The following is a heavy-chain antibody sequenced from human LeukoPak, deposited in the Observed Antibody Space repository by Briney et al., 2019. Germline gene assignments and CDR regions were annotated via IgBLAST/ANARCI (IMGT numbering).Heavy chain of an antibody. CDR3: ARDGLIWFGEFI. CDR1: GGSFSGYY. Sequence: SETLSLTCAVDGGSFSGYYWSWIRQPPGKGLEWIGEINHSGSTNYNPSLKSRVTISVDTSKNQFSLKLSSVTAADTAVYYCARDGLIWFGEFIWGQGTMVTVSS. CDR2: INHSGST. V-gene: IGHV4-34*01. J-gene: IGHJ3*02. D-gene: IGHD3-10*01.